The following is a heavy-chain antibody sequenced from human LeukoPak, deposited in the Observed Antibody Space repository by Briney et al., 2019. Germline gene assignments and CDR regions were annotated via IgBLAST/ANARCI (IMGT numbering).Heavy chain of an antibody. V-gene: IGHV1-69*05. CDR3: ARVSTPEDRSGYGNYYYYYMDV. D-gene: IGHD2-15*01. CDR1: GGTFSSYA. J-gene: IGHJ6*03. CDR2: IIPIFGTA. Sequence: ASVKVSCKASGGTFSSYAISWVRQAPGQGLEWMGGIIPIFGTANYAQKFQGRVTITTDESTSTAYMELSSLRSEDTAVYYCARVSTPEDRSGYGNYYYYYMDVWGKGTTVTVSS.